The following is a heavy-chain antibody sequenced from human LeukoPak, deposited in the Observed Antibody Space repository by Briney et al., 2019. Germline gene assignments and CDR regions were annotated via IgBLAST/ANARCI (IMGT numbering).Heavy chain of an antibody. Sequence: ASVKVSCKASGGTFSSYDVSWVRQAPGQGLEWMGWINPNSGGTNYAQKFQGRVTMTRDTSISTAYMELSRLRSDDTAVYYCAREEVQLLVDYWGQGTLVTVSS. CDR1: GGTFSSYD. D-gene: IGHD5-18*01. J-gene: IGHJ4*02. V-gene: IGHV1-2*02. CDR2: INPNSGGT. CDR3: AREEVQLLVDY.